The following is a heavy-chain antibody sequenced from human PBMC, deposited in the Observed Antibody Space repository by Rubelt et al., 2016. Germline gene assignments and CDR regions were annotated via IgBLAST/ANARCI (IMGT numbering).Heavy chain of an antibody. D-gene: IGHD1-14*01. CDR1: GFTFSNAW. Sequence: VQLVESGGGLVKPGGSLRLSCAASGFTFSNAWMSWIRQAPGKGLEWLSYISSGGSTMYYADSVKGRFTISRDNAKNSLYLQMNSLRAEDTAVYYCARVHNSGIVFDYWGQGTLVTVSS. J-gene: IGHJ4*02. CDR3: ARVHNSGIVFDY. CDR2: ISSGGSTM. V-gene: IGHV3-11*01.